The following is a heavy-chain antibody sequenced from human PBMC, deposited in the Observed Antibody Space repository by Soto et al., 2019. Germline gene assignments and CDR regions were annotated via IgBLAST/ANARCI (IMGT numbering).Heavy chain of an antibody. CDR1: GGTFPSDT. V-gene: IGHV1-69*01. CDR3: ARPTSGYYHEAFDI. Sequence: QMQLMQSGSEVKKPGSSVKVSCKASGGTFPSDTISWVRQAPGQGLEWMGGIVPIFGTPNYAQKFQGRVTITADGSTNTAYMESSSLRSEDTAVYYCARPTSGYYHEAFDIWGQGTLVTVSS. CDR2: IVPIFGTP. D-gene: IGHD3-22*01. J-gene: IGHJ3*02.